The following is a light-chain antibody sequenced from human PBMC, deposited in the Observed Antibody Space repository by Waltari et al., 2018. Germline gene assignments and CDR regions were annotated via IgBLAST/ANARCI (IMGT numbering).Light chain of an antibody. Sequence: QSVLTQPPSTSGTPGQRVTISCSGSSSNIGSNNVNWYHQVPGTAPKLLIYSRKQRTAGCPGRVSASKSGTSASLTISGLESEDEADYYCAAWDDSLNGLVFGSGTKVTVL. V-gene: IGLV1-44*01. CDR3: AAWDDSLNGLV. CDR1: SSNIGSNN. CDR2: SRK. J-gene: IGLJ6*01.